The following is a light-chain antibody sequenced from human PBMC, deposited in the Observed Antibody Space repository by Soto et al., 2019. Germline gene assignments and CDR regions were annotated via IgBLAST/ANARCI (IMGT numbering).Light chain of an antibody. CDR3: SSDTSYSNRV. CDR2: EVS. Sequence: QSALTQPASVSGSPGQSIAISCTGTSSDVGGYNYVSWYQQHPGKAPKLMIHEVSNRPSGISDRFSGSKSGNTASLTISGLQADDEADYYCSSDTSYSNRVFGTGTKLTVL. J-gene: IGLJ1*01. V-gene: IGLV2-14*01. CDR1: SSDVGGYNY.